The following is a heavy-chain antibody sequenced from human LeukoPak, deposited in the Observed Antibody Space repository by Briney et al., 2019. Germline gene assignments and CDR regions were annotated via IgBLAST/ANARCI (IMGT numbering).Heavy chain of an antibody. J-gene: IGHJ4*02. CDR3: ARDRREYSSGWYFDQ. CDR2: ISHDGINK. D-gene: IGHD6-19*01. V-gene: IGHV3-30*04. CDR1: GFTFSSYA. Sequence: GGSLRLSCAASGFTFSSYAMHWVRQAPGKGLEWVAVISHDGINKYYADSVKGRFTISRDISKNTLYVQMNSLRGEGTAVYYCARDRREYSSGWYFDQWGQGILVTVSS.